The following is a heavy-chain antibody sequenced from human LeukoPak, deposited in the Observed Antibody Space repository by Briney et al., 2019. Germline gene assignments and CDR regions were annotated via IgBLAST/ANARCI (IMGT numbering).Heavy chain of an antibody. J-gene: IGHJ3*02. CDR3: ASPMTFMVWGLHGIDGFNI. D-gene: IGHD7-27*01. CDR1: GGSISSEGYY. Sequence: PSETLSLTCTVSGGSISSEGYYWSWIRQPPGKGLEWIGHIHHSGSTHYNSSLKSRVTISIDRSENQVSLKLNSVTAADTAVYYCASPMTFMVWGLHGIDGFNIWGQGTMVTVSS. V-gene: IGHV4-30-2*01. CDR2: IHHSGST.